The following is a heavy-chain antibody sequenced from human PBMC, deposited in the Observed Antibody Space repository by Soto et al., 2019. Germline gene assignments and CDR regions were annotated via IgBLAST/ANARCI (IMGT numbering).Heavy chain of an antibody. CDR1: GFTFSSYS. J-gene: IGHJ6*02. CDR2: ISSSSSYI. V-gene: IGHV3-21*01. Sequence: EVQLVESGGGLVKPGGSLRLSCAASGFTFSSYSMNWVRQAPGKGLEWVSSISSSSSYIYYADSVKGRFTISRDNAKNSLYLQMNSLRAEDTAVYYCARERITRGYYYYGMDVWGQGTTVTVSS. D-gene: IGHD3-3*01. CDR3: ARERITRGYYYYGMDV.